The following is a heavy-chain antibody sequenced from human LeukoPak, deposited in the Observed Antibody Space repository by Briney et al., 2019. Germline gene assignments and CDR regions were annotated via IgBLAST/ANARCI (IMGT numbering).Heavy chain of an antibody. V-gene: IGHV4-34*01. Sequence: SETLSLTCAVYGGSFSGYYWSWIRQPPGKGLEWIGEINHSGSTNYNPSLKSRVTISADTSKNQFSLKLSSVTAADTAVYYCASRYSSSSGVDYWGQGTLVTVSS. D-gene: IGHD6-6*01. J-gene: IGHJ4*02. CDR3: ASRYSSSSGVDY. CDR2: INHSGST. CDR1: GGSFSGYY.